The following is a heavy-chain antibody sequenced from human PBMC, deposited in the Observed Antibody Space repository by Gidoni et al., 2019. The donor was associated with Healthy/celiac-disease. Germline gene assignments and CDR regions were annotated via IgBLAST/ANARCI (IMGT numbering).Heavy chain of an antibody. V-gene: IGHV4-34*01. J-gene: IGHJ4*02. CDR1: RGSFSGYY. Sequence: QVQLQQWGAGLLKPSDTLSLPCAVYRGSFSGYYWSWIRQPPGKGLEWIGEINHSGSTNYNPSLKSRVTISVDTSKNQFSLKLSSVTAADTAVYYCARMGDIVVVPVWGQGTLVTVSS. CDR3: ARMGDIVVVPV. D-gene: IGHD2-2*01. CDR2: INHSGST.